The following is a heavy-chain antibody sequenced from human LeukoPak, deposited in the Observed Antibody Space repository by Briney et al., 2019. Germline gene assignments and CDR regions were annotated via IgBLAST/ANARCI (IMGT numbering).Heavy chain of an antibody. D-gene: IGHD3-10*01. CDR3: ASLRTGDFDY. Sequence: SETLSLTCTVSGGSISSGSYFWNWIRQPPGKGLEWIGNIYYSGSTYYNPSFKSRLTISVDTSKNQFSLKLSSVTAADTAVYYCASLRTGDFDYWGQGALVTVSS. CDR1: GGSISSGSYF. V-gene: IGHV4-39*01. J-gene: IGHJ4*02. CDR2: IYYSGST.